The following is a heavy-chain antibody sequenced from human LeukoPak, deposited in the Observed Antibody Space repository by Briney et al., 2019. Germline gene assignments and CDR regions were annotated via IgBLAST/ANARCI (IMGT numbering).Heavy chain of an antibody. Sequence: ASVKLSCNASGYTCTSYDIKWVRRATGQGLGGMGWMNPNSGKTGYAPKFEGRVTMTRNTSISKAYMELSSLRSEDTAEYYCARGALRLGMYGYWGQGTLVTVPS. V-gene: IGHV1-8*01. D-gene: IGHD7-27*01. CDR1: GYTCTSYD. CDR2: MNPNSGKT. CDR3: ARGALRLGMYGY. J-gene: IGHJ4*02.